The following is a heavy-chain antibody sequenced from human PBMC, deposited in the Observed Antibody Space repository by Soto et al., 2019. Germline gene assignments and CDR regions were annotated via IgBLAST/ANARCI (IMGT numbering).Heavy chain of an antibody. CDR3: VKGGSSGYWGTVDD. Sequence: QVQLVESGGGVVQPGRSLRLSCSASGFTFSACGMHWVRQAPGKGLEWVAVVTYEETELYDGDSVRGRFTISRENSKNMVYLQMESLRVEDRAVYYCVKGGSSGYWGTVDDWGQGTLITVSS. V-gene: IGHV3-30*18. J-gene: IGHJ4*02. D-gene: IGHD2-15*01. CDR2: VTYEETEL. CDR1: GFTFSACG.